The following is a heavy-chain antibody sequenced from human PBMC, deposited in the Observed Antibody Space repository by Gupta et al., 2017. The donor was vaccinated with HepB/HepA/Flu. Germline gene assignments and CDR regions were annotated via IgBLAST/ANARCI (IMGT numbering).Heavy chain of an antibody. CDR1: GCTVSAYG. CDR3: ARAFGRGSRWLQASFDY. CDR2: TSYDGRNK. V-gene: IGHV3-30*03. Sequence: QVELVESGGGVVQAGRSRRHSCAAPGCTVSAYGIHWVRQSRGKGLEWVAVTSYDGRNKYYVDSVNGRFTISRDNSKNTLYLQMNNLRAEDTGVYYCARAFGRGSRWLQASFDYWGQGILVTVSS. J-gene: IGHJ4*02. D-gene: IGHD5-24*01.